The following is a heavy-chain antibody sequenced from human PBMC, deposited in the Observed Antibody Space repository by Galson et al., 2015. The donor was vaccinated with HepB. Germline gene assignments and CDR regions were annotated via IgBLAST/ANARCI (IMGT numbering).Heavy chain of an antibody. CDR2: ISGSGGST. V-gene: IGHV3-23*01. Sequence: SLRLSCAASGFTFSSYGLGWVRQAPGKGLEWVSAISGSGGSTYYANSVKGRFTISRDNSKNTLYLQMNSLRAEDTAVYYCAKRVLRGAFDIWGQGTMVTVSS. CDR3: AKRVLRGAFDI. CDR1: GFTFSSYG. D-gene: IGHD3-3*01. J-gene: IGHJ3*02.